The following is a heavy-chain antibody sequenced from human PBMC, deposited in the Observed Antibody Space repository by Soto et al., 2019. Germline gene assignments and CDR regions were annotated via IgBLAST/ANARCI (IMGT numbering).Heavy chain of an antibody. CDR2: FYPGDSDT. J-gene: IGHJ4*02. V-gene: IGHV5-51*01. D-gene: IGHD4-17*01. Sequence: GESLKISCKGSGYYFPSYWIGWVRQMPGKGLEWMGVFYPGDSDTRYSPSFQGQVTISADRSISTAYLQWSSLKPSDTAMYYCARQGNGAEGFDYWGQGTLVTVSS. CDR1: GYYFPSYW. CDR3: ARQGNGAEGFDY.